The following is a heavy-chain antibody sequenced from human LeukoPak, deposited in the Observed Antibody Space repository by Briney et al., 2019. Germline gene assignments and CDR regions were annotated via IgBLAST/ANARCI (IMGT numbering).Heavy chain of an antibody. J-gene: IGHJ4*02. CDR2: IYYSGST. D-gene: IGHD3-22*01. CDR3: ARSFYDSSGYYPLFDY. Sequence: SETLSLTCTVSGGSISSGGYYWRWIRQHPGRGLEWIGYIYYSGSTYYNPSLKSRVTISVDTSKNQFSLKLSSVTAADTAVYYCARSFYDSSGYYPLFDYWGQGTLVTVSS. V-gene: IGHV4-31*03. CDR1: GGSISSGGYY.